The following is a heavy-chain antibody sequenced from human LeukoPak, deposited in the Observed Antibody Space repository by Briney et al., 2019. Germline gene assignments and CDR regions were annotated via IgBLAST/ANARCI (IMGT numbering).Heavy chain of an antibody. CDR2: TYYRSKWYT. CDR1: GDSVSNNSAT. V-gene: IGHV6-1*01. D-gene: IGHD4-17*01. CDR3: ARGPNYGDRVDYLDS. J-gene: IGHJ4*02. Sequence: SQTLSLTCVISGDSVSNNSATWNWIRQSPSRGLEWLGRTYYRSKWYTDYAVSVKSRITINPDTSKNQFSLQLDSVTPEDTAVYYCARGPNYGDRVDYLDSWGQGTKVTVSS.